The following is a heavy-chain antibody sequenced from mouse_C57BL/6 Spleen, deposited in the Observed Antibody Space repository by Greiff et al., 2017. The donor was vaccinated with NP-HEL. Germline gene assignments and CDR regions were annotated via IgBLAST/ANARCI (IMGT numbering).Heavy chain of an antibody. J-gene: IGHJ4*01. V-gene: IGHV2-9-1*01. Sequence: VKLVESGPGLVAPSQCLSITCTVSGFSLTSYAISWVRQPPGKGLEWLGVIWTGGGTNYNSALKSRLSISKDNSKSQVFLKMNSLQTDDTARYYCATNYGSSYEAMDYWGQGTSVTVSS. CDR1: GFSLTSYA. CDR3: ATNYGSSYEAMDY. CDR2: IWTGGGT. D-gene: IGHD1-1*01.